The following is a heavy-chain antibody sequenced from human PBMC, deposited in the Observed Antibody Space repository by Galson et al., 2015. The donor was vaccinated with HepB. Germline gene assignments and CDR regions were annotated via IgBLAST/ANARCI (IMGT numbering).Heavy chain of an antibody. Sequence: SLRLSCAASGFTFSSYAMHWVRQAPGKGLEWVAVISYDGSNKYYADSVKGRFTISRDNSKNTLYLQMNSLRAEDTAVYYCASLPGEHPPPGTNWFDPWGQGTLVTVSS. V-gene: IGHV3-30-3*01. D-gene: IGHD1-1*01. CDR3: ASLPGEHPPPGTNWFDP. J-gene: IGHJ5*02. CDR1: GFTFSSYA. CDR2: ISYDGSNK.